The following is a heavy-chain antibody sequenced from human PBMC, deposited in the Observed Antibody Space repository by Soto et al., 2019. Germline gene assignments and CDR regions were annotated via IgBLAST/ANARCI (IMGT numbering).Heavy chain of an antibody. CDR1: GYTFTSHY. V-gene: IGHV1-46*01. CDR2: FNPSGGST. J-gene: IGHJ4*02. CDR3: ARGGCGGDCSFDY. Sequence: QVHLVQSGAEVKEPGASVKVSCKASGYTFTSHYMHWVRQAPGQGLEWMGIFNPSGGSTTYAQKFPGRVTMTSDTSPRTVYMELTSLTSEDTAVYYCARGGCGGDCSFDYWGQGTLVTVSS. D-gene: IGHD2-21*02.